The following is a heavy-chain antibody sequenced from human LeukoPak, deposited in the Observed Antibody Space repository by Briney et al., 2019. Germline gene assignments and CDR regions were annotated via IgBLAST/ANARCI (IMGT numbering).Heavy chain of an antibody. J-gene: IGHJ4*01. CDR1: GFTFSSYW. CDR2: VKRDGSEK. V-gene: IGHV3-7*05. Sequence: GGSLRLSCAASGFTFSSYWMSWVRQAAGKGLEWVANVKRDGSEKYYVDSVKGRSAISRDNAKNSLYLQMNSLRAEDTAVYYCARDLFYFDYWGQGTLVTVSS. CDR3: ARDLFYFDY.